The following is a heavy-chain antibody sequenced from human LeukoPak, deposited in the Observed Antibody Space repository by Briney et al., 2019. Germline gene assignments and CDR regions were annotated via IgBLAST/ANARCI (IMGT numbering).Heavy chain of an antibody. Sequence: GGSLRLSCAASGFTFSTYAMSWVRQAPGKGLEWVSAISGGGDSTYYADSVKGRFTISRDNSKNTLYLQMNSLRAEDTSVYYCARDRGYCSGGSCYSEIPDYWGQGTLVTVSS. J-gene: IGHJ4*02. CDR2: ISGGGDST. CDR3: ARDRGYCSGGSCYSEIPDY. V-gene: IGHV3-23*01. CDR1: GFTFSTYA. D-gene: IGHD2-15*01.